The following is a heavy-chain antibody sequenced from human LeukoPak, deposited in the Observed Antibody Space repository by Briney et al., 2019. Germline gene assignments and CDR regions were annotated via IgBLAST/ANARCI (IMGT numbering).Heavy chain of an antibody. V-gene: IGHV1-69*01. J-gene: IGHJ4*02. CDR1: GGTFSSYA. Sequence: SVKVSCKASGGTFSSYAISWVRQAPGQGLEWMGGIIPIFGTANYAQKFQRRVTITADESTSTAYMELSSLRSEDTAVYYCATSWNALRDYWGQGTLVTVSS. D-gene: IGHD1-1*01. CDR3: ATSWNALRDY. CDR2: IIPIFGTA.